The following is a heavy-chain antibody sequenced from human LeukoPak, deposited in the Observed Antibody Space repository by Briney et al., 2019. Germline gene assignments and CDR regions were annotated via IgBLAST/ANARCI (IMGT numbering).Heavy chain of an antibody. V-gene: IGHV4-4*07. CDR1: GGSISSYY. CDR3: ARDRICYSSSCRFDP. J-gene: IGHJ5*02. CDR2: IYTSGST. D-gene: IGHD6-13*01. Sequence: SETLSLTCTVSGGSISSYYWSWIRQPAGKGLEWIGRIYTSGSTNYNPSLKSRVTMSVDTSKNQFSLKLSSVTAADTAVYYCARDRICYSSSCRFDPWGQGTLVTVSS.